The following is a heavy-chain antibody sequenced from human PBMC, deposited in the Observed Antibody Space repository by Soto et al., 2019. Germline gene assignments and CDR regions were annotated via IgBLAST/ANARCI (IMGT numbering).Heavy chain of an antibody. CDR2: IIPIFGTA. J-gene: IGHJ3*02. CDR3: SRAGPVAGNHAFDI. V-gene: IGHV1-69*06. D-gene: IGHD6-19*01. Sequence: QVQLVQSGAEVKKPGSSVKVSCKASGGSFSSYAISWVRQAPVQGLEWMGGIIPIFGTATYAQKFQGRVTIIADTSTSTADMELSSLRSEDTAVYYCSRAGPVAGNHAFDIWGQGTLVTVSS. CDR1: GGSFSSYA.